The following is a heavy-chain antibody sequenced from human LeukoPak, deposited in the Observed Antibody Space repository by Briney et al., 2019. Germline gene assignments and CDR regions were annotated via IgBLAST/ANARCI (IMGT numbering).Heavy chain of an antibody. CDR2: INHSGST. V-gene: IGHV4-34*01. CDR3: ASDGSYLSAFDI. D-gene: IGHD1-26*01. CDR1: GGSFSGYY. J-gene: IGHJ3*02. Sequence: SETLSLTCAVYGGSFSGYYWSWIRQPPGKGLEWIGEINHSGSTNYNPSLKSRVTISVDTSKNQFSLKLSSVTAADTAVYYCASDGSYLSAFDIWGQGTMVTVSS.